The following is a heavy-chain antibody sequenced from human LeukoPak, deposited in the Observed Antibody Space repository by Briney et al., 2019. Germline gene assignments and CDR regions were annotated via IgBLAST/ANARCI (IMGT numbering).Heavy chain of an antibody. CDR2: IYPRDSDI. CDR3: TRGYGLSDY. V-gene: IGHV5-51*01. Sequence: GESLKISCKGSGYSFINYWIGWVRQMPGKGLEWMRIIYPRDSDIRYSPSFKGQVTISVDKSISTAYLQWSSLKASDTAMYYCTRGYGLSDYWGQGTLVTVSS. J-gene: IGHJ4*02. D-gene: IGHD4-17*01. CDR1: GYSFINYW.